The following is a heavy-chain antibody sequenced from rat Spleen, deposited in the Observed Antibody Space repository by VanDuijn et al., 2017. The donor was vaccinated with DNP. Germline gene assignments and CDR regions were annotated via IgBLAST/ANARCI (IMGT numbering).Heavy chain of an antibody. CDR3: ARWTRYFDY. CDR2: INSAGST. Sequence: EVQLQVSGPGLVKPSQSLSLTCSVTGYSITSNFRWSWIRKFPGNTLEWMGYINSAGSTDYNPSLKSRISITRDTSKNQFFLQVNSVTPEDTATYYCARWTRYFDYWGQGVMVTVSS. CDR1: GYSITSNFR. D-gene: IGHD1-4*01. J-gene: IGHJ2*01. V-gene: IGHV3-3*01.